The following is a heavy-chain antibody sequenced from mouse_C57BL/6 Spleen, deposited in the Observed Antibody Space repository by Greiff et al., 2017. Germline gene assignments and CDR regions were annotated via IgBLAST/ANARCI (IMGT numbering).Heavy chain of an antibody. CDR3: ARSGGSSQAWFAY. Sequence: EVKLQQSGPELVKPGASVKISCKASGYTFTDYYMNWVKQSHGKSLEWIGDINPNNGGTSYNQKFKGKATLTVDKSSSTAYMELRSLTSEDSAVYYCARSGGSSQAWFAYWGQGTLVTVSA. D-gene: IGHD1-1*01. V-gene: IGHV1-26*01. J-gene: IGHJ3*01. CDR2: INPNNGGT. CDR1: GYTFTDYY.